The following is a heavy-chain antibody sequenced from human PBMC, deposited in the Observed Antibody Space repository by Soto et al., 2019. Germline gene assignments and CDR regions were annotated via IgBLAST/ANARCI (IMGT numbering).Heavy chain of an antibody. CDR2: IFHSGST. Sequence: PSATLSLTCTVSGDSIRSRYFWGWIRQTPGKGLEWIASIFHSGSTDYNPSLKSRVTMSVDASKNQFSLKLSSVTAADTAVYFCAXVAFCTGITCSADNWFDPWVQGTLVTVS. V-gene: IGHV4-38-2*02. D-gene: IGHD2-8*02. J-gene: IGHJ5*02. CDR3: AXVAFCTGITCSADNWFDP. CDR1: GDSIRSRYF.